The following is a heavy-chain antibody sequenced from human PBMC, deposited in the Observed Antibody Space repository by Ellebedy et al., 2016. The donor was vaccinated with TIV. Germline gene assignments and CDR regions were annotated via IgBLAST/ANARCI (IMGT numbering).Heavy chain of an antibody. V-gene: IGHV3-7*03. CDR2: IKQDGTEK. D-gene: IGHD2-2*01. CDR1: GFRFSTYW. J-gene: IGHJ2*01. CDR3: VRVRSTYWYFDL. Sequence: GESLKISCETSGFRFSTYWMSWVRQAPGKGLEWVANIKQDGTEKYYVDSVEDRFIISRDNAKKSVYLRINSPRAEDTAVYYCVRVRSTYWYFDLWGRGTLVTVSS.